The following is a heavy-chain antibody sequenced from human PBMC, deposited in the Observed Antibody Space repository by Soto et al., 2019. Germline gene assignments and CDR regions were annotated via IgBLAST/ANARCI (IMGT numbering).Heavy chain of an antibody. V-gene: IGHV3-23*01. CDR3: AKGNTLFGVAPPLAPSDY. CDR2: VSVSGGTT. D-gene: IGHD3-3*01. CDR1: GFTFSSYA. Sequence: PGGSLRLSCAASGFTFSSYAMSWVRQAPEKGLEWVSTVSVSGGTTYYADSVRGRFTISRDNPKNTLYLQMNSLRVEDTAAYYCAKGNTLFGVAPPLAPSDYWGQGTLVTVSS. J-gene: IGHJ4*02.